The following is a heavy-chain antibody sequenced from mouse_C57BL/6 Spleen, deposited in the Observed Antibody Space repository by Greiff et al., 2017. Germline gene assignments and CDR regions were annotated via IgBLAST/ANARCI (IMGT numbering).Heavy chain of an antibody. CDR1: GYTFTDYY. Sequence: DVKLQESGPVLVKPGASVKMSCKASGYTFTDYYMNWVKQSHGKSLEWIGVLNPYNGGTSYNQKFKGKATLTVDKSSSTAYMELNSLTSEDSAVYYCARRYDSNYGAWFAYWGQGTLVTVSA. CDR3: ARRYDSNYGAWFAY. J-gene: IGHJ3*01. D-gene: IGHD2-5*01. V-gene: IGHV1-19*01. CDR2: LNPYNGGT.